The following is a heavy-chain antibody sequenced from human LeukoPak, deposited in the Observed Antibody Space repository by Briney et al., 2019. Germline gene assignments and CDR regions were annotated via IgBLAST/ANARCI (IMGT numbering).Heavy chain of an antibody. Sequence: GSLRLSCAASGFTFSSYAMHWVRQAPGKGLEWVAVISYDGSKKYYADSVKGRFTISRDNSKNTLYLQMNSLRAEDTAVYYCARGDGYRAAGIRGDYWGQGTLVTVSS. V-gene: IGHV3-30-3*01. CDR1: GFTFSSYA. D-gene: IGHD5-24*01. J-gene: IGHJ4*02. CDR2: ISYDGSKK. CDR3: ARGDGYRAAGIRGDY.